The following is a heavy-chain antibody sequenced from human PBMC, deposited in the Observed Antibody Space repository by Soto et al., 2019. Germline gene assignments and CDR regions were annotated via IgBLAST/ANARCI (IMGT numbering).Heavy chain of an antibody. V-gene: IGHV1-69*01. CDR2: IIPILTTP. CDR1: GGTFSIYG. J-gene: IGHJ6*02. Sequence: QVQLVQSGAEVKKTGSSVKVSCKASGGTFSIYGFSWVRQAPGQGPEWIGGIIPILTTPNYAQKFQGRDTIVADESTTTVYMELSSLKFEDTAVYYGATSVGIAPTGEDGMDVWGQGTSVTVSS. D-gene: IGHD2-8*02. CDR3: ATSVGIAPTGEDGMDV.